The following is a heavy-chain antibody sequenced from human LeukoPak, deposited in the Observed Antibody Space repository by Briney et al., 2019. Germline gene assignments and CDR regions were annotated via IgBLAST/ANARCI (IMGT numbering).Heavy chain of an antibody. V-gene: IGHV3-53*01. D-gene: IGHD4-11*01. CDR1: GFTVSSNY. Sequence: GGSLRLSCAASGFTVSSNYMSWVRQAPGKGLEWVSVIYSGGSTYYADSVMGRFTISRDNSKNTLYLQMNSLRAEDTAVYYCARDLGSNGYYYGMDVWGQGTTVTVSS. CDR3: ARDLGSNGYYYGMDV. J-gene: IGHJ6*02. CDR2: IYSGGST.